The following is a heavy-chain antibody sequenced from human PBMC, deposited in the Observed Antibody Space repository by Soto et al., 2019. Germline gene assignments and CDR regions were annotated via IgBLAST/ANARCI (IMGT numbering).Heavy chain of an antibody. CDR2: IYYSGST. Sequence: SETLSLTCTVSGGSISSYYWSWIRQPPGKGLEWIGYIYYSGSTNYNPSLKSRVTISVDTSKNQFSLKLSSVTAADTAVYYCARTYYYGSGSLYYFDYWGQGALVTVSS. CDR1: GGSISSYY. CDR3: ARTYYYGSGSLYYFDY. D-gene: IGHD3-10*01. J-gene: IGHJ4*02. V-gene: IGHV4-59*01.